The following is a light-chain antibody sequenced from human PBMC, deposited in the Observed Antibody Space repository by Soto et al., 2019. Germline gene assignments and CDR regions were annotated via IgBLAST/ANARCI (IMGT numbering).Light chain of an antibody. CDR3: QQYNNWPPYT. V-gene: IGKV3-15*01. CDR2: GAS. CDR1: QSVSSN. Sequence: EIVMTQSPVTLSVSPGDGATLFCRASQSVSSNLAWYQQKPGQAPRLLIYGASTRATGIPARFSGSGSGTEFTLTISSVQSEDFAVYCCQQYNNWPPYTFGQGTKVDIK. J-gene: IGKJ2*01.